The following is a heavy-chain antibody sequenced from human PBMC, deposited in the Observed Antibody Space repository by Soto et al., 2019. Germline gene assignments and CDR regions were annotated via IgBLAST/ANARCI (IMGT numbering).Heavy chain of an antibody. D-gene: IGHD6-6*01. CDR2: INHSGST. V-gene: IGHV4-34*01. Sequence: QVQLQQWGAGLLKPSETLSLTCAVYGGSFSGYYLSWIRQPPGKGLEWIGEINHSGSTNYNPSLKSRVTISVETSKNQFSLKLSSVTAADTAVYYCARAGSSSSGWFDPWGQGTLVTVSS. CDR1: GGSFSGYY. J-gene: IGHJ5*02. CDR3: ARAGSSSSGWFDP.